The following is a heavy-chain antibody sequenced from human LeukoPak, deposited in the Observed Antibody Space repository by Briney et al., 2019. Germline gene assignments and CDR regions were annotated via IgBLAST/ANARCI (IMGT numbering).Heavy chain of an antibody. CDR1: GGTFSSYA. Sequence: GASVKVSCKASGGTFSSYAISWVRQAPGQGLEWMGRIIPILGIANYAQKFQGRVTITADESTHTSYMELNSLRSADTAVYYCARVDRNYFYMDVWGKGTTVTVSS. CDR2: IIPILGIA. V-gene: IGHV1-69*04. CDR3: ARVDRNYFYMDV. J-gene: IGHJ6*03.